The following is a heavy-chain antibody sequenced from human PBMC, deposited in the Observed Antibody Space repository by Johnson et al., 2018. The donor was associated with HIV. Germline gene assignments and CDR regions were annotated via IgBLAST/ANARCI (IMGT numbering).Heavy chain of an antibody. CDR2: ISYDGRNK. Sequence: QVQLVESGGGVVQPGRSLRLSCAASGFPFSSYAMHWVRQAPGKGLEWVAVISYDGRNKYYADSVKGRFTISRDNSKNTLYLQLNSLRAEDTAVYYCAKDERAAAGTRGLDAFDIWGQGTMVTVSS. V-gene: IGHV3-30*04. CDR3: AKDERAAAGTRGLDAFDI. D-gene: IGHD6-13*01. J-gene: IGHJ3*02. CDR1: GFPFSSYA.